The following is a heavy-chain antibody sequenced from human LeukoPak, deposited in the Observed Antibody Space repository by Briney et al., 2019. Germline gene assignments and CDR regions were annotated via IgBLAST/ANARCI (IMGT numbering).Heavy chain of an antibody. V-gene: IGHV4-39*07. CDR1: GGSISSSSYY. CDR2: IYYSGST. CDR3: ATRGVVSGGDAFDI. D-gene: IGHD3-10*01. Sequence: PSETLSLTRTVSGGSISSSSYYWGWIRQPPGKGLEWIGSIYYSGSTYYNPSLKSRFTISVDTSKNQFSLKLSYVTAADTAVYYCATRGVVSGGDAFDIWGQGTMVTVSS. J-gene: IGHJ3*02.